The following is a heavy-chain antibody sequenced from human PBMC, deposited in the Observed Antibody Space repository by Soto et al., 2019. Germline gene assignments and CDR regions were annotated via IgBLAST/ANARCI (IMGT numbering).Heavy chain of an antibody. D-gene: IGHD3-16*01. J-gene: IGHJ3*02. CDR1: GLIFRNFN. V-gene: IGHV3-48*01. CDR3: ARESWAPDI. CDR2: ITSGGRTM. Sequence: VVESGGGLAQPGGSLRLSCPAPGLIFRNFNMVGVRQAPGKGLEWLSLITSGGRTMFYADSVRGRFSTSRDNAKSSLYLQMNSLRGEDTAVYYCARESWAPDIWGRGTMVTVSS.